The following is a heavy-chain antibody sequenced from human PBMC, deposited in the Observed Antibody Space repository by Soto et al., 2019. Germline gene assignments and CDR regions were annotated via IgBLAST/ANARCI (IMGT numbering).Heavy chain of an antibody. V-gene: IGHV4-59*08. J-gene: IGHJ4*02. CDR3: ARHQGRSAATIPDY. Sequence: QVQLQESGPGLVKPSETLSLTCTVSGGSISSYYWSWIRQPPGKGLEWIGYIYYSGSTNYNPSLKSRVTISVDTSKNQFSLQLSSVTAADTAVYYCARHQGRSAATIPDYWGRGTLVTVSS. CDR1: GGSISSYY. CDR2: IYYSGST. D-gene: IGHD5-12*01.